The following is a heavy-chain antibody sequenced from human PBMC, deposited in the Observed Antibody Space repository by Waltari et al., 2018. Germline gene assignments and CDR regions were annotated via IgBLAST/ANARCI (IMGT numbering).Heavy chain of an antibody. V-gene: IGHV1-69*04. D-gene: IGHD2-2*01. CDR3: ARSPPAAISHWFDP. CDR2: IVPIRGIA. J-gene: IGHJ5*02. CDR1: GGTFSSYA. Sequence: QVQLVQSGAEVKKPGSSVKVSCKASGGTFSSYAISGVRQAPGQGLEWMGGIVPIRGIANYEQKFQGRVTITADETTSTAYMELSSLRSEDTAVYYCARSPPAAISHWFDPWGQGTLVTVSS.